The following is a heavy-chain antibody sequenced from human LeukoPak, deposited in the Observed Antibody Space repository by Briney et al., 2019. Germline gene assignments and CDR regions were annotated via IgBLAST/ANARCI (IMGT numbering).Heavy chain of an antibody. CDR3: AKGQPEYSSSDLQDY. CDR1: GFTFSSSG. Sequence: GGSLRLSCAASGFTFSSSGMHWVRQAPGKGLEWVVVISYDGSNKYYADSVKGRFTISRDNSKNTLYLQMNSLRAEDTAVYYCAKGQPEYSSSDLQDYWGQGTLVTVSS. D-gene: IGHD6-6*01. CDR2: ISYDGSNK. J-gene: IGHJ4*02. V-gene: IGHV3-30*18.